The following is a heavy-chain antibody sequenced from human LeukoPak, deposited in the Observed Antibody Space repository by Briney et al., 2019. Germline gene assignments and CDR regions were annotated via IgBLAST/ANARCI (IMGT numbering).Heavy chain of an antibody. V-gene: IGHV4-39*07. Sequence: SETLSLTCTVSGGSISSSSYYWGWIRQPPGKGLEWIGSIYYSGSTYYNPSLKSRVTISVDTSKNQFSLKLSSVTAADTAVYYCARPPDSSGYSFFFDYWGQGTLVTVSS. J-gene: IGHJ4*02. D-gene: IGHD3-22*01. CDR1: GGSISSSSYY. CDR3: ARPPDSSGYSFFFDY. CDR2: IYYSGST.